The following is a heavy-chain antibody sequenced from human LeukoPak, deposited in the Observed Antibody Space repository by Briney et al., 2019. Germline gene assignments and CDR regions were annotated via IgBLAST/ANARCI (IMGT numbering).Heavy chain of an antibody. J-gene: IGHJ3*02. Sequence: SETLSLTCTVSGGSISSYYWSWIRQPPGKGLEWIGYIYYSGSTNYNPSLKSRVTISVDTSKNQFSLKLSSVTAAETAVSYCARVRCGGGSCYSVDAFDIWGQGTMVTVSS. D-gene: IGHD2-15*01. CDR3: ARVRCGGGSCYSVDAFDI. CDR1: GGSISSYY. V-gene: IGHV4-59*01. CDR2: IYYSGST.